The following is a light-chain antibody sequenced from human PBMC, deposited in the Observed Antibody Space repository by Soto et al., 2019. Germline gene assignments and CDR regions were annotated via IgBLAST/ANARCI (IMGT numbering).Light chain of an antibody. Sequence: QSVLTQPASVSGSPGQSITISCTGTSSDVGGYNYVSWYQQHPGKAPKFMIYDVSNRPSGVSTRFSGSKSGNTASLTISGLQAEDEADDYCNSYTTSNTRQIVFGTGTKFTVL. CDR1: SSDVGGYNY. V-gene: IGLV2-14*01. J-gene: IGLJ1*01. CDR3: NSYTTSNTRQIV. CDR2: DVS.